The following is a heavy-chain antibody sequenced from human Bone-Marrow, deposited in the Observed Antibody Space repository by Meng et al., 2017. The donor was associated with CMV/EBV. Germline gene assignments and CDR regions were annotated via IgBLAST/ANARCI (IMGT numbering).Heavy chain of an antibody. Sequence: LSLTCAASGFTFSSYGMHWVRQAPGKGLEWVAVIWYDGSNKYYADSVKGRFTISRDNSKNTLYLQRNSLRAEDTALYYCAKLPPGSSWSVRLSDAFDIWGQGTMVTVSS. J-gene: IGHJ3*02. D-gene: IGHD6-13*01. CDR1: GFTFSSYG. V-gene: IGHV3-33*06. CDR2: IWYDGSNK. CDR3: AKLPPGSSWSVRLSDAFDI.